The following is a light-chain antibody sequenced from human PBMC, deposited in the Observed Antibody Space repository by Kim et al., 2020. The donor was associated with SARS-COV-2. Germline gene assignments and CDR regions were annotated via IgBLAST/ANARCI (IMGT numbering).Light chain of an antibody. CDR3: SSRDTTNSHVV. V-gene: IGLV3-19*01. CDR2: GKD. J-gene: IGLJ2*01. Sequence: ELTQDPAVSVALGQTVKITCHGDSLKTSYATWYQQKPGQAPVLVLYGKDNRPSGIPDRFSGSSSSNTGSLTITGALAEDEADYYCSSRDTTNSHVVFGGGTQLTVL. CDR1: SLKTSY.